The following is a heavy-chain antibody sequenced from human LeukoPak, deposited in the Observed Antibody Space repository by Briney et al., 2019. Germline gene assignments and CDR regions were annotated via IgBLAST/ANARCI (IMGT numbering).Heavy chain of an antibody. J-gene: IGHJ4*02. CDR2: IYYAGST. V-gene: IGHV4-59*01. CDR3: SRGRNTLSH. CDR1: GGSITTYF. Sequence: SETLSLTCSVSGGSITTYFWTWIRQPPGKGLEWIGYIYYAGSTKYNPSLKRRVTMSVDSSKNLIFLKLTFVTAADTAVYYCSRGRNTLSHWGRGSLVTVSS.